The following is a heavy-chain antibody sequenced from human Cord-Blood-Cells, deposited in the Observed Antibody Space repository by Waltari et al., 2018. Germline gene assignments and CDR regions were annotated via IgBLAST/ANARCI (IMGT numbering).Heavy chain of an antibody. J-gene: IGHJ5*02. Sequence: QVQLQQSGPGLVKPSQTLSLTCAISGDSVSSNSAAWNWIRQSPSRGLEWLGRTYYRSNLYNDYAVSVKSRITINPDTSKNQFSLQLNSVTPEDTAVYYCARDLGSIAARPDWFDPWGQGTLVTVSS. CDR3: ARDLGSIAARPDWFDP. D-gene: IGHD6-6*01. CDR1: GDSVSSNSAA. V-gene: IGHV6-1*01. CDR2: TYYRSNLYN.